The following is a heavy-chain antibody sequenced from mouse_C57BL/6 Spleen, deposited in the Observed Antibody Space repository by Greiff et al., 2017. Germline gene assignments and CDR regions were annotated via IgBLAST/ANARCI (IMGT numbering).Heavy chain of an antibody. CDR1: GHTLTSFR. D-gene: IGHD1-1*01. CDR2: IHTNSGST. J-gene: IGHJ2*01. Sequence: VQLPQPGAEPVKSGALVKLFCKASGHTLTSFRMHRVKPRPGQGLEWIGMIHTNSGSTNYNAKVKSKATLTVDKSSSTAYMQLSGRTSEDSSGYYCASPNYYGSSYWGQGTTRTVSS. V-gene: IGHV1-64*01. CDR3: ASPNYYGSSY.